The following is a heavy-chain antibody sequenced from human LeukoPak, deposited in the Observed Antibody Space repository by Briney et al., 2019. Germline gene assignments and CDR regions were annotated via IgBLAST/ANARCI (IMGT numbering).Heavy chain of an antibody. CDR2: ISSSSSTI. D-gene: IGHD5-24*01. J-gene: IGHJ4*02. CDR1: GFTFSSYS. V-gene: IGHV3-48*01. Sequence: PGGSLRLSCAASGFTFSSYSMNWVRQAPGKGLEWVSYISSSSSTIYYADSVKGRFTISRDNAKNSLYLQMNSLRAEDTAVYYCAREGGEEMATTYFDYWGQGTLVTVSS. CDR3: AREGGEEMATTYFDY.